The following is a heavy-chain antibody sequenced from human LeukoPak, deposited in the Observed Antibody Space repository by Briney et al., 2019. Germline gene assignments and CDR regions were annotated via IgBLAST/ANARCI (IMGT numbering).Heavy chain of an antibody. CDR1: GFTFSSYS. Sequence: GGSLRLSCAASGFTFSSYSMNWGRQAPGKGLEWVSSISSSSSYIYYADSVKGRFTISRDNAKNSLYLQMNSLRAEDTAVYYCARVLTVRATTDVFDIWGQGTMVTVSS. V-gene: IGHV3-21*01. CDR3: ARVLTVRATTDVFDI. J-gene: IGHJ3*02. D-gene: IGHD1-26*01. CDR2: ISSSSSYI.